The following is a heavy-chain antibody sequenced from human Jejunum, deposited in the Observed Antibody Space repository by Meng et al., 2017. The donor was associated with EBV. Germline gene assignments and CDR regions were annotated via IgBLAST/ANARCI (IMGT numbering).Heavy chain of an antibody. D-gene: IGHD1-26*01. CDR3: TRAGYYRFDY. V-gene: IGHV3-74*01. J-gene: IGHJ4*02. CDR2: INPDGRTI. CDR1: GFTLSDHW. Sequence: EVQLVGSGGGLVQPGGSLRLSCAASGFTLSDHWTHWVRQAPGEGLMWVSRINPDGRTINYGASVKGRFTISRDNAKNTVYLQMNSLRAEDTAVYYCTRAGYYRFDYWGQGALVTVSS.